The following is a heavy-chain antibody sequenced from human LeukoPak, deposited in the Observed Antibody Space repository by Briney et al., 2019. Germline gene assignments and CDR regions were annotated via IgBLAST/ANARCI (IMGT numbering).Heavy chain of an antibody. Sequence: GGSLRLSCAASGFTVSSNYMSWVRQAPGKGLEWVSVIYSGGSTYYADSVKGRFTISRHNSKNTLYLQMNSLRAEDTAVYYCASSRPYSSGWTGYYYYGMDVWGQGTTVTVSS. D-gene: IGHD6-19*01. CDR1: GFTVSSNY. J-gene: IGHJ6*02. CDR2: IYSGGST. V-gene: IGHV3-53*01. CDR3: ASSRPYSSGWTGYYYYGMDV.